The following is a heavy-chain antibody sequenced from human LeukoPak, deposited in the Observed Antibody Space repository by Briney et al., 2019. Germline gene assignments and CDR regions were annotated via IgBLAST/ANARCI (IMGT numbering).Heavy chain of an antibody. D-gene: IGHD6-19*01. CDR2: TYYRSKWYN. V-gene: IGHV6-1*01. CDR3: ARGIAVAGKSGYFQH. J-gene: IGHJ1*01. Sequence: SQTLSLTCVISGDSVSSNSAAWNCIRQSPSRGLEWLGRTYYRSKWYNDYAVSVKSRITINPDTSENQFSLQLNSVTPEDTAVYYRARGIAVAGKSGYFQHWGQGTLVTVSS. CDR1: GDSVSSNSAA.